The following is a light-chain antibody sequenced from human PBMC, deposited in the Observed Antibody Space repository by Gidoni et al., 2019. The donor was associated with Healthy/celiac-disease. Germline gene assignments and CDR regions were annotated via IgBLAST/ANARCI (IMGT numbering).Light chain of an antibody. Sequence: EIVLTQSSGTLSLYPGARATLSCRPSQSVSSSYLAGYQQKPCQSPRLLICGASIRATGIPDRFSGSGSGTDFTLTISRLEPEDFAVYYCQQYGSSPRGITFGQXTRLEIK. CDR1: QSVSSSY. CDR3: QQYGSSPRGIT. J-gene: IGKJ5*01. V-gene: IGKV3-20*01. CDR2: GAS.